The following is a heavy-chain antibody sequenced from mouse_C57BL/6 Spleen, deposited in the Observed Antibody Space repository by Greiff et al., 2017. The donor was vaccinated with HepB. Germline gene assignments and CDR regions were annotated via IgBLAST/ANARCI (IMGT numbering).Heavy chain of an antibody. CDR1: GYTFTRYW. V-gene: IGHV1-52*01. D-gene: IGHD2-4*01. CDR2: IDPSDSET. CDR3: ARRDYDYSWFAY. Sequence: VQLQQPGAELVRPGSSVKLSCKASGYTFTRYWMHWVKQRPIQGLEWIGNIDPSDSETHYNQKFKDKATLTVDKSSSTAYMQLSSLTSEDSAVYYCARRDYDYSWFAYWGQGTLVTVSA. J-gene: IGHJ3*01.